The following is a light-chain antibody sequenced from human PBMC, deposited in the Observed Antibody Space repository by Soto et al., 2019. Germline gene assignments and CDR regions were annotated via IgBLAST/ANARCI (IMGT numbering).Light chain of an antibody. J-gene: IGKJ1*01. V-gene: IGKV3-20*01. CDR2: GAS. CDR3: QQYGSSGT. CDR1: QVVANSH. Sequence: EIVLTHSPATLSLSPGERATLSCRASQVVANSHLAWYQQRPGQAPRLLIHGASNTAIDIPDRFSGGGSGTDFTLTISRLEPEDFAVYYCQQYGSSGTFGQGTKVDI.